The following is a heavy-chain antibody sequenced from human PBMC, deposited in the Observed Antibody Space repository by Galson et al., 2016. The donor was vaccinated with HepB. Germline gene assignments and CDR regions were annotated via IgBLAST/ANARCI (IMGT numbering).Heavy chain of an antibody. J-gene: IGHJ4*02. CDR3: ARDMSFYCLDF. Sequence: SLRLSCAASGFTLSHYGMHWVRQTPGEGLEWVAGIYSDGRKKSYVDSVKGRFIVSRDVSENTMYLQMNSLRAEDTAVYFCARDMSFYCLDFRGQGTPVTVSS. V-gene: IGHV3-33*01. D-gene: IGHD3/OR15-3a*01. CDR1: GFTLSHYG. CDR2: IYSDGRKK.